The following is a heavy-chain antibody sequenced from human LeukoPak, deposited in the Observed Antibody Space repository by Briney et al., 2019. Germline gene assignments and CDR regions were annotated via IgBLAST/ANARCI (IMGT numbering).Heavy chain of an antibody. CDR1: GYSSTSYW. D-gene: IGHD2-15*01. CDR3: ARRHCSGGSCHSKNAFDI. CDR2: FYPGDSDI. J-gene: IGHJ3*02. Sequence: GESLKISCKGSGYSSTSYWIGWVRQMPGKGLEWMGIFYPGDSDIRYSPSFQGQVTISADKSITTAYLQWSSLKASDTAMYYCARRHCSGGSCHSKNAFDIWGQGTMVTVSS. V-gene: IGHV5-51*01.